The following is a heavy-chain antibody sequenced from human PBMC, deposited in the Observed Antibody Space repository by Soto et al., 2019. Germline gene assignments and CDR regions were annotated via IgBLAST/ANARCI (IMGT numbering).Heavy chain of an antibody. CDR3: ATRDTSRFY. Sequence: QVQLQESGPGLVKPSGTLSLTGAVSGVSISSHDWWTWVRQPPGKGLEWIGESHQSGNTNYNSSLESRVTISVAKSTNQFSLTLISVTVANTAVYYCATRDTSRFYWGQGNLVTVSS. J-gene: IGHJ4*02. V-gene: IGHV4-4*02. CDR1: GVSISSHDW. D-gene: IGHD5-18*01. CDR2: SHQSGNT.